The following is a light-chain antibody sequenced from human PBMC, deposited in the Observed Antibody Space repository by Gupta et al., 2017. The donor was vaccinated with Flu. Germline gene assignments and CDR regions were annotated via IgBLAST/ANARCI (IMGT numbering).Light chain of an antibody. CDR3: ALYVNGLFRA. Sequence: QTVVTQWPSFTISPGRTVTLTCGFSSGSVSTVYSHSWYQQTPGQAPRTLISKKDKRSSGVPDRFSGSILGNTAALTITGAQADDESIYYCALYVNGLFRAFGGGTKVTVL. J-gene: IGLJ2*01. V-gene: IGLV8-61*01. CDR2: KKD. CDR1: SGSVSTVYS.